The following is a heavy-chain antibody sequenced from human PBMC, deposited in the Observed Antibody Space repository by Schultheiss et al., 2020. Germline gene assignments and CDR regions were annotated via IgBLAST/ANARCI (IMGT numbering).Heavy chain of an antibody. Sequence: GGSLRLSCAASGFTFSSYSMNWVRQAPGKGLEWVSSSSSSSSYIYYADSVKGRFTISRDNAKNSLYLQMNSLRAEDTAVYYCARVAVAGEGGYYYYMDVWGKGTTVTVSS. V-gene: IGHV3-21*01. CDR3: ARVAVAGEGGYYYYMDV. CDR1: GFTFSSYS. D-gene: IGHD6-19*01. J-gene: IGHJ6*03. CDR2: SSSSSSYI.